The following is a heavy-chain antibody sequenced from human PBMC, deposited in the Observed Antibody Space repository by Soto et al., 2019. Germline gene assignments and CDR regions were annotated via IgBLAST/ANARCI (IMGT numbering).Heavy chain of an antibody. D-gene: IGHD1-1*01. CDR2: LWYDGTNK. Sequence: QVQLVESGGGVVQPGRSLRLSCVTSGFTFSSYGMHWVRQAPGKGLELVAFLWYDGTNKYYSDSVKGRFTISRDDSRNTLYLQMNSLRTDDTAVYYCARWEQIPDLDYWGQATLVTVSS. CDR1: GFTFSSYG. V-gene: IGHV3-33*01. CDR3: ARWEQIPDLDY. J-gene: IGHJ4*02.